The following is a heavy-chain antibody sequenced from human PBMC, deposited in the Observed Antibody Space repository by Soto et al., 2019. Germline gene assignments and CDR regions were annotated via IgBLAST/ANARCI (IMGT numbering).Heavy chain of an antibody. CDR2: ISSSGSTI. V-gene: IGHV3-11*01. CDR1: GFTFSDYY. Sequence: RLSCAASGFTFSDYYMSWIRQAPGKGLEWVSYISSSGSTIYYADSVKGRFTISRDNAKNSLYLQMNSLRAEDTAVYYCARVGYYDFWSGYYRGRADGMDVWGQGTTVTVSS. CDR3: ARVGYYDFWSGYYRGRADGMDV. D-gene: IGHD3-3*01. J-gene: IGHJ6*02.